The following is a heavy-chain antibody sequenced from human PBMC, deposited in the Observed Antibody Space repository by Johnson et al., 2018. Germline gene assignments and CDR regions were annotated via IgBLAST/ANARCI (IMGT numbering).Heavy chain of an antibody. J-gene: IGHJ6*03. D-gene: IGHD2-21*01. CDR1: GFTFSTYS. CDR2: ISSRSSYI. Sequence: VQLVESGGGLVKPGGSLRLSCAASGFTFSTYSMNWVRQAPGKGLEWVSSISSRSSYIYYADSVKGRFTISRDNAKNSLYLQMNSRRAEDTAVYYCASALTDRHMYYDYMDVWGKGTTVTVSS. CDR3: ASALTDRHMYYDYMDV. V-gene: IGHV3-21*01.